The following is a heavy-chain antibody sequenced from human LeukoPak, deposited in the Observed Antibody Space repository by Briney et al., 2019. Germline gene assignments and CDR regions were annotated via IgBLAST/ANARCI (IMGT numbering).Heavy chain of an antibody. CDR2: MNPNSGNT. Sequence: ASVKVSCKASGYTFTSYDINWVRQATGQGLEWMGWMNPNSGNTGYAQKFQGRATITRNTSISTAYMELSSLRSEDTAVYYCARRPSPDSSGYYSYYYMDVCGEGNTVTVSS. CDR3: ARRPSPDSSGYYSYYYMDV. D-gene: IGHD3-22*01. V-gene: IGHV1-8*03. J-gene: IGHJ6*03. CDR1: GYTFTSYD.